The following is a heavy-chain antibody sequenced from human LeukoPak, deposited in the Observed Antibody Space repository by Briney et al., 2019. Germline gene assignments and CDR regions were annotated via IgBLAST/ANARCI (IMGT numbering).Heavy chain of an antibody. CDR1: GGSISSSSYY. J-gene: IGHJ5*02. CDR3: ARRRVLRFLEA. V-gene: IGHV4-39*01. D-gene: IGHD3-3*01. CDR2: IYYSGST. Sequence: SETLSLTCTVSGGSISSSSYYWGWIRQPPGKGLEWIGSIYYSGSTYYNPSLKSRVTISVDTSKNQFSLKLSSVTAADTAVYYCARRRVLRFLEAWGQGTLVTVSS.